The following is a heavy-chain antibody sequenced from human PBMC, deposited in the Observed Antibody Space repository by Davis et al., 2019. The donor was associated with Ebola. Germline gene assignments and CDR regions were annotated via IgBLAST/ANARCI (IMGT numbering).Heavy chain of an antibody. CDR2: IIPIFGTA. J-gene: IGHJ5*02. CDR3: AGDSSGWYGGGWFDP. Sequence: AASVKVSCKASGGTFSSYAISWVRQAPGQGLEWMGGIIPIFGTANYAQKFQGRVTITADESTSTAYMELSSLRSEDTAVYYCAGDSSGWYGGGWFDPWGQGTLVTVSS. D-gene: IGHD6-19*01. CDR1: GGTFSSYA. V-gene: IGHV1-69*13.